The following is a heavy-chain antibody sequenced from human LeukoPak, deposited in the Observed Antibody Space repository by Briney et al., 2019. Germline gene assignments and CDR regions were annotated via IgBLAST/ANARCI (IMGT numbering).Heavy chain of an antibody. CDR1: GYTFIGHY. V-gene: IGHV1-2*04. J-gene: IGHJ4*02. Sequence: ASLRVSCKASGYTFIGHYIHWVRQAPGQGLEWMGWINPNTGGTEYAQKFQGWVTMTRDTSISTAYMELNSLRSDDAAIYHCVRDVSYDTSGSLNYYFDYWGQGTLVTVSS. D-gene: IGHD3-22*01. CDR2: INPNTGGT. CDR3: VRDVSYDTSGSLNYYFDY.